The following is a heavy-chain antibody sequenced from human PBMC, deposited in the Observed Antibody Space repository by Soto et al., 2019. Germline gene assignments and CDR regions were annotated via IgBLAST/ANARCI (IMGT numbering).Heavy chain of an antibody. CDR1: DGSISSGAYY. J-gene: IGHJ4*02. V-gene: IGHV4-31*03. Sequence: SETVSLTCTGSDGSISSGAYYWSWIRQHPGKGLEWIGYIYYNGSPYYNPSLGGRVTISADPSSSQFSLELRSVTAADTAVYYCARQNPYSSGSYYFDFWGPGTLVTVSS. CDR2: IYYNGSP. CDR3: ARQNPYSSGSYYFDF. D-gene: IGHD6-19*01.